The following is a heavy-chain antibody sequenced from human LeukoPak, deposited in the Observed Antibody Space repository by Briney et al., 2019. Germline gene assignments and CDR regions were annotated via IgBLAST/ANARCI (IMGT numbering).Heavy chain of an antibody. Sequence: ASVKVSCKASGGSFSSQGITWVRRAPGQGLEWVGRIIPILDIPSYAQKFQGRVTITADKSTSTAYMELSSLRSEDTAVYYCATTKGAYCGGDCYSGSAFDIWGQGTMVTVSS. D-gene: IGHD2-21*02. CDR2: IIPILDIP. V-gene: IGHV1-69*04. CDR3: ATTKGAYCGGDCYSGSAFDI. CDR1: GGSFSSQG. J-gene: IGHJ3*02.